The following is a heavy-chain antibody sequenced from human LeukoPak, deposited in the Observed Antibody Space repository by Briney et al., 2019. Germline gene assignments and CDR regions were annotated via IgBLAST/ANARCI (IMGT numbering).Heavy chain of an antibody. J-gene: IGHJ4*02. CDR3: AKDRGGYFSPSDY. Sequence: PGGSLRLSCAASGFTFSSYAMSWVRQAPGKGLEWVSAISGSGGSTYYADFVKGRFTISRDNSKNTLYLQMNSLRAEDTAVYYCAKDRGGYFSPSDYWGQGTLVTVSS. V-gene: IGHV3-23*01. CDR2: ISGSGGST. D-gene: IGHD5-24*01. CDR1: GFTFSSYA.